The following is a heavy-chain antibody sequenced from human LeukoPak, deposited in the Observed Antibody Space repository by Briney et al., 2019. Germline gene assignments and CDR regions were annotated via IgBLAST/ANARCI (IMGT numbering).Heavy chain of an antibody. Sequence: PSETLSLTCAVYGGSFSGYYWSWIRQPPGMGLEWIGEINHSGSTNYNPSLKSRVTISVDTSKNQFSLKLSSVTAADTAVYYCARGRIAVAGTMGFDYWGQGTLVTVSS. V-gene: IGHV4-34*01. CDR1: GGSFSGYY. CDR2: INHSGST. D-gene: IGHD6-19*01. CDR3: ARGRIAVAGTMGFDY. J-gene: IGHJ4*02.